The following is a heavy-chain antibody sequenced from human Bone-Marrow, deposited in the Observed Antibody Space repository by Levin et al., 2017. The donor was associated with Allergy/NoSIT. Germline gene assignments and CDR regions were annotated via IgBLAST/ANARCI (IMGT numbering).Heavy chain of an antibody. Sequence: PGESLKISCAASGFTFSSYGMHWVRQAPGKGLEWVAVISYDGSNKYYADSVKGRFTISRDNSKNTLYLQMNSLRAEDTAVYYCAKELRGAHIVLIHGMDVWGQGTTVTVSS. CDR2: ISYDGSNK. J-gene: IGHJ6*02. CDR3: AKELRGAHIVLIHGMDV. V-gene: IGHV3-30*18. D-gene: IGHD2-8*01. CDR1: GFTFSSYG.